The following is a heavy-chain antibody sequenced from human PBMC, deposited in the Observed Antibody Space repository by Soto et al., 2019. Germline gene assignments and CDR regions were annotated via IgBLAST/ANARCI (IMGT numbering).Heavy chain of an antibody. V-gene: IGHV4-31*02. Sequence: TLSLTCTVSDDSISSGGYYWSWIRQHPGKGLEWIGYIYYSGSTYYNPSLKSRVTISVDTSKNQFSLKLSSVTAADTAVYYCARERPDGSRLDPWGQGTLVTVSS. D-gene: IGHD6-13*01. J-gene: IGHJ5*02. CDR1: DDSISSGGYY. CDR2: IYYSGST. CDR3: ARERPDGSRLDP.